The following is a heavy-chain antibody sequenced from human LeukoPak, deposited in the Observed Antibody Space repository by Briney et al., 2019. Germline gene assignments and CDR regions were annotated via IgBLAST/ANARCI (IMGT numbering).Heavy chain of an antibody. CDR2: INPSGDST. Sequence: ASVKVSCKASGYTFPSNHIHCVRQAPGQGLEWMGVINPSGDSTSYAQKFQGRVTMTRDTSTSTVYVELSSLRSEDTAIYYCAKLAASETGEGSWGQGTLVTVSS. CDR1: GYTFPSNH. J-gene: IGHJ5*02. V-gene: IGHV1-46*01. CDR3: AKLAASETGEGS. D-gene: IGHD6-13*01.